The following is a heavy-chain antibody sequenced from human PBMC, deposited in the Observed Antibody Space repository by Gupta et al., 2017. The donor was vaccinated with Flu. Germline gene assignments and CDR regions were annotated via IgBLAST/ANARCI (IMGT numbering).Heavy chain of an antibody. CDR2: INPSGGST. Sequence: APGKGLEWMGIINPSGGSTSYAQKFQGRVTMTRDTSTSTVYMGLSSLRSEDTAVYYCARDIGMGATSRGFDYWGQGTLVTVSS. D-gene: IGHD1-26*01. CDR3: ARDIGMGATSRGFDY. V-gene: IGHV1-46*01. J-gene: IGHJ4*02.